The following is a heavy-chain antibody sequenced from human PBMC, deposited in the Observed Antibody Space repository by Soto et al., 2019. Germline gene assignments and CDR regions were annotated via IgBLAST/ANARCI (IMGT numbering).Heavy chain of an antibody. Sequence: SVKVSCKASGYTFTGYYMHWVRQAPGQGLEWMGGIIPIFGTANYAQKLQGRVTITADESTSTAYMELSSLRSEDTAVYYYARLPRADGWYFDYWGQGTLVTVSS. CDR1: GYTFTGYY. CDR2: IIPIFGTA. CDR3: ARLPRADGWYFDY. J-gene: IGHJ4*02. V-gene: IGHV1-69*13. D-gene: IGHD2-15*01.